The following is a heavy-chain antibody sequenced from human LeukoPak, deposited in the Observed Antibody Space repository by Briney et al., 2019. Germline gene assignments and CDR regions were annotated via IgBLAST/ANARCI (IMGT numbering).Heavy chain of an antibody. CDR3: GRQAVAGNGFDY. V-gene: IGHV4-39*01. CDR1: GGSISSSSYY. CDR2: IYYSGNT. Sequence: PSETLSLTCTVSGGSISSSSYYWGWIRQPPGKGLEWIGTIYYSGNTYYNPSLKSRVSISVDTSKNQFSLKLSSVTAADTAVYYCGRQAVAGNGFDYWGQGTLVTVSS. D-gene: IGHD6-19*01. J-gene: IGHJ4*02.